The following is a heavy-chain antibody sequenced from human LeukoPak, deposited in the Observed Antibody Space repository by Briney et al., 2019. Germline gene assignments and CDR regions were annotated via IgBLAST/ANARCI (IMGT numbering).Heavy chain of an antibody. CDR1: GYTFTSYA. Sequence: GASVKVSCKASGYTFTSYAMNWVRQAPGQGLEWMGWINTNTGNPTYAQGFTGRFVFSLDTSVSTAYLQISSLKAEDTAVYYCARYYAHTAMVTDYYYYMDVWGKGTTVTVSS. CDR2: INTNTGNP. J-gene: IGHJ6*03. D-gene: IGHD5-18*01. V-gene: IGHV7-4-1*02. CDR3: ARYYAHTAMVTDYYYYMDV.